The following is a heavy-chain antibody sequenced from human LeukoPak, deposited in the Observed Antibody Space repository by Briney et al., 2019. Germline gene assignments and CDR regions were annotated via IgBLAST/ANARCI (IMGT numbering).Heavy chain of an antibody. J-gene: IGHJ5*02. CDR2: ISYDGSNE. V-gene: IGHV3-30*18. Sequence: GESLRLSCAASGLTFSSYGMHWVRQAPGKGLEWVGVISYDGSNENYADSVKGRFTISRDNSKNTLYLQMNSLRAEDTAVYYCAKDRDLVGYCSGGSCRWFDPWGQGTLVTVSS. D-gene: IGHD2-15*01. CDR1: GLTFSSYG. CDR3: AKDRDLVGYCSGGSCRWFDP.